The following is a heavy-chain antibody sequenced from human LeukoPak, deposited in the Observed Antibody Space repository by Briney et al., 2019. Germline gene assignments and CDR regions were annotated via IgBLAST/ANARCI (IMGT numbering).Heavy chain of an antibody. V-gene: IGHV4-4*09. CDR2: IYTSGST. D-gene: IGHD1-26*01. J-gene: IGHJ5*02. Sequence: SETLSLTCSVSGGSFDSKYWSWIRQPPGKGLEWIGYIYTSGSTNFNPSLRSRVAMSIDTSKNQFSLKVYSVTAADTAVYYCTRLSHVAGAAKVSWFDPWGQGTLVTVSS. CDR3: TRLSHVAGAAKVSWFDP. CDR1: GGSFDSKY.